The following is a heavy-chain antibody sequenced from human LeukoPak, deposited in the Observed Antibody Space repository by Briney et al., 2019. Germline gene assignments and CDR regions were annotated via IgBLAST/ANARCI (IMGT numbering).Heavy chain of an antibody. CDR2: TYYRSKWYN. J-gene: IGHJ6*04. CDR3: ARGSRAVAGTYYYYGMDV. V-gene: IGHV6-1*01. D-gene: IGHD6-19*01. CDR1: GDSVSSNSAA. Sequence: QTLSLTCAISGDSVSSNSAAWNWIRQSPSRGLEWLGRTYYRSKWYNDYAVSVKSPITINPDTSKNQFSLQLNSVTPEDTAVYYCARGSRAVAGTYYYYGMDVWGKGTTVTVSS.